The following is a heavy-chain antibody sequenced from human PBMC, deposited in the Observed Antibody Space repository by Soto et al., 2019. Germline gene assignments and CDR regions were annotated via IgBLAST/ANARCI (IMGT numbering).Heavy chain of an antibody. CDR1: GYTFTSYG. J-gene: IGHJ4*02. Sequence: ALVKVSCKASGYTFTSYGISWVRQAPGQGLEWMGWISAYNGNTNYAQKLQGRVTMTTDTSTSTAYMELRSLRSDDTAVYYCARGPYYDSSGYYHGEFDYWGQGTLVTAPQ. CDR3: ARGPYYDSSGYYHGEFDY. D-gene: IGHD3-22*01. V-gene: IGHV1-18*04. CDR2: ISAYNGNT.